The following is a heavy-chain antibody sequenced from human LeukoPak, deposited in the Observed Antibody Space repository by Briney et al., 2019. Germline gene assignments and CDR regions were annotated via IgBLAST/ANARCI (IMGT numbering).Heavy chain of an antibody. D-gene: IGHD1/OR15-1a*01. CDR2: ISSSGGST. CDR3: AINWNNDY. Sequence: GGSLRLSCAASGFTFSSYAMSWVRQAPGKGLEWVSAISSSGGSTYYVDSVKGRFTVSRDNSRNTLYLQMNSLRAEDTAVYYCAINWNNDYWGQGTLVPVSS. V-gene: IGHV3-23*01. J-gene: IGHJ4*02. CDR1: GFTFSSYA.